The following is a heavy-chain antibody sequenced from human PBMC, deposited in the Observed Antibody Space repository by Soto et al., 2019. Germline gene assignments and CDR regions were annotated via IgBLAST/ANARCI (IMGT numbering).Heavy chain of an antibody. D-gene: IGHD1-26*01. Sequence: EVQLVESGGGLVQPGGSLRLSCAASGFTFSDHYMDWVRQAPGEGLEWVGRSRNKANSYSTEYAASVKGRFTISRDESKNSLYLQMNSLNTEDTAVYYCARFSGSYTRGLDYWGQGTLVTVSS. CDR1: GFTFSDHY. V-gene: IGHV3-72*01. CDR2: SRNKANSYST. CDR3: ARFSGSYTRGLDY. J-gene: IGHJ4*02.